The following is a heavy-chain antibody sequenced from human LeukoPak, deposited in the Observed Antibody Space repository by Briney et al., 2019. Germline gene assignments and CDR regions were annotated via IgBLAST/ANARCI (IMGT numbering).Heavy chain of an antibody. CDR2: IYYTGST. J-gene: IGHJ6*02. V-gene: IGHV4-39*07. Sequence: SETLSLTCTISGGSISCISYYWGWIRQPPGKGLEWIGSIYYTGSTYYNPSLKSRVTVSVDTSKNQFSLKLSSVTAADTAVYYCARMGSGYYPHYYYYGMDVWGQGTTVTVSS. D-gene: IGHD3-22*01. CDR1: GGSISCISYY. CDR3: ARMGSGYYPHYYYYGMDV.